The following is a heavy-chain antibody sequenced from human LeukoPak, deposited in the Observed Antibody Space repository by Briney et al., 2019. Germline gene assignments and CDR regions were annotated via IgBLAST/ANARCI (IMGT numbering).Heavy chain of an antibody. CDR3: ARDLSYGMDV. J-gene: IGHJ6*02. CDR1: GFTFSSYA. CDR2: ISGSGGST. V-gene: IGHV3-23*01. Sequence: PGGSLRLSCAASGFTFSSYAMSWVRQAPGKGLEWVSAISGSGGSTYYADSAKGRFTISRDNAKNSLYLQMNSLRAEDTAVYYCARDLSYGMDVWGQGTTVTVSS.